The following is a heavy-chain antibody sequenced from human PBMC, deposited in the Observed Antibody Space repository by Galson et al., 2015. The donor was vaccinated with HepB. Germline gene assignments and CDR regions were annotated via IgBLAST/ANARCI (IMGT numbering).Heavy chain of an antibody. CDR2: ISYDGSNK. V-gene: IGHV3-30*03. J-gene: IGHJ4*02. CDR3: ESGDPREY. D-gene: IGHD1-26*01. Sequence: SLRLSCAASGFTFSSYGMHWVRQAPGKGLEWVAVISYDGSNKYYADSVKGRFTISRDNSKNTLYLQMNSLRAEDTAVYYCESGDPREYWGQGTLVTVSS. CDR1: GFTFSSYG.